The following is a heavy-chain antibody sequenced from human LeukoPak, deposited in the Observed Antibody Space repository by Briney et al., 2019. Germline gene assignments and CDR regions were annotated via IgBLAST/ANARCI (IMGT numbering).Heavy chain of an antibody. CDR3: AHSLRTDGYYDSSDIGVHAFDI. CDR1: GFSLSTSGVG. V-gene: IGHV2-5*02. J-gene: IGHJ3*02. CDR2: IYWDDDK. D-gene: IGHD3-22*01. Sequence: SGPTLVKPTQTLTLTCTFSGFSLSTSGVGVGWIRQPPGKALEWLALIYWDDDKRHSPSLKTRLTITKDTSKNEVVLTMTNMDPVDTATYYCAHSLRTDGYYDSSDIGVHAFDIWGQGTMVTVSS.